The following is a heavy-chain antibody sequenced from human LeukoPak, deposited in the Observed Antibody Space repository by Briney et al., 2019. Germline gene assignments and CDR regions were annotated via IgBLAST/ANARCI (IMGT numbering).Heavy chain of an antibody. CDR1: GYTLTIYA. CDR3: ARSGSSSWDYYFDY. D-gene: IGHD6-13*01. J-gene: IGHJ4*02. CDR2: INAGNGNT. V-gene: IGHV1-3*01. Sequence: ASVKDSRMDSGYTLTIYAMYWVRPAPGQRVGWMCWINAGNGNTKYSQKFQGRVTITRDTSASTAYMELSSLRSEDTAVYYCARSGSSSWDYYFDYWGQGTLVTVSS.